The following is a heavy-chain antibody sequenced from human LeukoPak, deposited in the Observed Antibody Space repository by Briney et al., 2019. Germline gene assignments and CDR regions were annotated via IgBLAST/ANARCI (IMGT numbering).Heavy chain of an antibody. D-gene: IGHD6-13*01. CDR1: GYTFTSYA. Sequence: ASVKVSCKASGYTFTSYAMHWVRQAPGQRLEWMGWINAGNGNTKYSQKSQGRVTITRDTSASTAYMELSSLRSEDSAVYYCAISRGQQLAPEAPYYYGMDVWGKGTTVTVSS. CDR3: AISRGQQLAPEAPYYYGMDV. CDR2: INAGNGNT. V-gene: IGHV1-3*01. J-gene: IGHJ6*04.